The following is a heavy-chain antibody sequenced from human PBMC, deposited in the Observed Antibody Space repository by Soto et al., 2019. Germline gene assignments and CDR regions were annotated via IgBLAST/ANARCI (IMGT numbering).Heavy chain of an antibody. V-gene: IGHV3-23*01. CDR1: GFTFSSYA. CDR3: AKDDSSGYYTGSDY. D-gene: IGHD3-22*01. CDR2: ISGSGGST. Sequence: LRLSFAASGFTFSSYAMSWVRQAPGKGLEWVSAISGSGGSTYYADSVKGRFTISRDNSKNTLYLQMNSLRAEDTAVYYCAKDDSSGYYTGSDYWGQGTLVTVSS. J-gene: IGHJ4*02.